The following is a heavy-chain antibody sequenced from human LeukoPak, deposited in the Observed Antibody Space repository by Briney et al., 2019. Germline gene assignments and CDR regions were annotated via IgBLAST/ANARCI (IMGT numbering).Heavy chain of an antibody. CDR1: GASITDYY. J-gene: IGHJ4*02. Sequence: PSETLSLTRSVSGASITDYYWSWIRQPPAKGLEWIGYTYYSGSPNYNPSLKSRVTLSLDTSQNQFSLKLTSVTAADTAVYYCAYGGDAYKTGYWGQGTLVTVSS. D-gene: IGHD5-24*01. CDR3: AYGGDAYKTGY. CDR2: TYYSGSP. V-gene: IGHV4-59*01.